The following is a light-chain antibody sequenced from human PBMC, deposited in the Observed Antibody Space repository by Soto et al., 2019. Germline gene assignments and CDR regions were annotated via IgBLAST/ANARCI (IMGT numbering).Light chain of an antibody. CDR3: AAWDDSLGSHAV. V-gene: IGLV1-47*01. CDR2: RNS. CDR1: SSSIGINY. Sequence: QSVVTQPPSASGNPGQTVTVSCSGSSSSIGINYVYWYQQLPGTAPKLLIYRNSQRPSGIPDRFSGSKSGTSASLAISGLRSEHEADYYCAAWDDSLGSHAVFGGGTQLTVL. J-gene: IGLJ7*01.